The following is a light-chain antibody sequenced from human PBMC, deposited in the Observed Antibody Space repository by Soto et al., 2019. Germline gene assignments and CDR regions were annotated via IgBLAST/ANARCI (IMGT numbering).Light chain of an antibody. Sequence: EIVLTQSQANLSLSPGERATLSCRASQSVSSYLAWYQQKPGQAPRLLIYDGSNRATGIPARFIGSGSGTDFTFTISSLDPEAFAVYYCQQRSNRPTFGQGTKVEIK. CDR2: DGS. CDR1: QSVSSY. J-gene: IGKJ1*01. CDR3: QQRSNRPT. V-gene: IGKV3-11*01.